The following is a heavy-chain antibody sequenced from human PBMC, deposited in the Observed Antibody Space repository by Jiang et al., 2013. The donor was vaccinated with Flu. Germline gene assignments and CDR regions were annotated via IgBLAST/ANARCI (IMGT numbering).Heavy chain of an antibody. V-gene: IGHV4-59*08. J-gene: IGHJ4*02. CDR2: IYYIGST. Sequence: SGSGLVKPSETLSLTCTVSGGSITSYYWSWIRQPPGKGLEWIGYIYYIGSTNFNPSLTSRVTISVDTSKNQFSLKLSSVTAADTAVYYCASQPGIAEAFDYWGQGTLVTVSS. CDR1: GGSITSYY. CDR3: ASQPGIAEAFDY. D-gene: IGHD6-19*01.